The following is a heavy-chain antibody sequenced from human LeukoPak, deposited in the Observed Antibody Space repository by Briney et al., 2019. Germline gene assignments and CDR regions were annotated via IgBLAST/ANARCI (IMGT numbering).Heavy chain of an antibody. Sequence: PGGSLRLSCAASGFTFSSYGMHWVRQAPGKGLEWVAFIRYDGSNKYYADSVKGRFTISRDNSKNTLYLQMNSLRAEDTAVYYCAKDRLGYCSGGSCYSFDYWGQGTLVTVSS. CDR3: AKDRLGYCSGGSCYSFDY. J-gene: IGHJ4*02. CDR2: IRYDGSNK. D-gene: IGHD2-15*01. V-gene: IGHV3-30*02. CDR1: GFTFSSYG.